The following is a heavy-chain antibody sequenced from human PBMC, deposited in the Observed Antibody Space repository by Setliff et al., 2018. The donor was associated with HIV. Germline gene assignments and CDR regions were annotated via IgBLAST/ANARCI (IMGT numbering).Heavy chain of an antibody. D-gene: IGHD2-21*02. J-gene: IGHJ4*02. CDR3: ARSSRVNCGGDCYLFDY. V-gene: IGHV4-4*07. CDR1: GGSISSYY. CDR2: IQTSGRT. Sequence: SETLSTCTVSGGSISSYYWSWIRQPAGKGLEWIGRIQTSGRTNNNPSLKSRVTMSVDTSKNQFSLILTSVTAADTAVYYCARSSRVNCGGDCYLFDYWGQGTPVTVSS.